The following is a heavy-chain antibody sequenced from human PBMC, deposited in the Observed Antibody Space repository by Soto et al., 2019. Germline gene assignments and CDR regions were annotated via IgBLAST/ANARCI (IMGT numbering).Heavy chain of an antibody. CDR3: ARDKGLVVAGYYYYYYGMDV. J-gene: IGHJ6*02. CDR2: INPSGGST. D-gene: IGHD2-15*01. Sequence: ASVKASWKASWDTFASYYLHWVRQSPEQGLEWMGIINPSGGSTSYAQKFQGRVTMTRDTSASTAYMELSSLRSEDTAVYYCARDKGLVVAGYYYYYYGMDVSRQGTTVTVPS. CDR1: WDTFASYY. V-gene: IGHV1-46*01.